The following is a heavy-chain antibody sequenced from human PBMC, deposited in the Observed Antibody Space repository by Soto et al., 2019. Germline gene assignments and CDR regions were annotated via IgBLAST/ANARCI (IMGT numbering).Heavy chain of an antibody. CDR2: VYYTGST. V-gene: IGHV4-59*01. CDR3: ARGRTVRNYADDSSDYFYFFGY. D-gene: IGHD3-22*01. J-gene: IGHJ4*02. CDR1: GDSISTFY. Sequence: PSETLSLTCTVSGDSISTFYWGWMRQSPGKELEWIGYVYYTGSTNYNPSLKSRVTISVDRSKNQFSLKLTSANAADTAVYYCARGRTVRNYADDSSDYFYFFGYWGQVTQVTAPS.